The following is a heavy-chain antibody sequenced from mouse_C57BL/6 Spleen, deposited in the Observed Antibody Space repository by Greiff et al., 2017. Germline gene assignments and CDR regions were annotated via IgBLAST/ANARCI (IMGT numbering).Heavy chain of an antibody. V-gene: IGHV14-4*01. CDR1: GFNIKDDY. J-gene: IGHJ4*01. Sequence: EVQLQQSGAELVRPGASVKLSCTASGFNIKDDYMHWVKQRPEQGLEWIGWIDPENGDTEYASKFQGKATITADTSSNTAYLQLSSLTSEDTAVYYCTTNNHYLLYAMDYWGQGTSVTVSS. CDR3: TTNNHYLLYAMDY. CDR2: IDPENGDT. D-gene: IGHD5-5*01.